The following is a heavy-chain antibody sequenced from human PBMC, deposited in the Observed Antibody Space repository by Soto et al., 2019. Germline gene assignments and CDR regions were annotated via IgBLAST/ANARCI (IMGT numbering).Heavy chain of an antibody. CDR3: TRPTILSGRYYGFDN. V-gene: IGHV3-73*01. Sequence: EEQLVESGGGLVQPGGSLKLSCEASGFTFSGSAMHWVRQASGKGLEWVGRIRSKANSYATSYAASVKGRFTISRDDSKNTAYLQMNSLKTEDTAVHYCTRPTILSGRYYGFDNWGQGTLVTVSS. CDR2: IRSKANSYAT. D-gene: IGHD1-26*01. CDR1: GFTFSGSA. J-gene: IGHJ4*02.